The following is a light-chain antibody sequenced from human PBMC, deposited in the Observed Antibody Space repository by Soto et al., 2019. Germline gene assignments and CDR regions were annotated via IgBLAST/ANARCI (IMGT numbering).Light chain of an antibody. CDR2: GDS. Sequence: QSVLTQPPSVSGAPGQRVTISCTGSSSNIGAGYDVHWYQQLPGTAPKLLMYGDSNRSSGVPDRFSGSKSGTSASLAITGLQAEDEADYYCQSYDSSLSVSVFGGGTKLTVL. CDR3: QSYDSSLSVSV. V-gene: IGLV1-40*01. J-gene: IGLJ3*02. CDR1: SSNIGAGYD.